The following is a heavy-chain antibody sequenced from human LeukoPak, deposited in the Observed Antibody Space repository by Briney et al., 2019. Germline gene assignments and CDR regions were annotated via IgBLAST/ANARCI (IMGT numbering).Heavy chain of an antibody. J-gene: IGHJ4*02. V-gene: IGHV5-10-1*01. D-gene: IGHD5-12*01. CDR3: ARGGIVATIGSDY. CDR2: IDPSDSYA. Sequence: GESLKISCKASGYIFINYWISWVRQMPGKGMEWMGMIDPSDSYANYSPSFQGHVTISADKSISTAYLQWSSLKASDTAIYYCARGGIVATIGSDYWGQGTLVTVSS. CDR1: GYIFINYW.